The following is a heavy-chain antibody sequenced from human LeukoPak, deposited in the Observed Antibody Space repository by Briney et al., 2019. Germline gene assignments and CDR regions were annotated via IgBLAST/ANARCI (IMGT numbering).Heavy chain of an antibody. CDR1: GYSLTSYW. CDR2: FYPGDSDT. D-gene: IGHD3-22*01. J-gene: IGHJ4*02. Sequence: GESLKISCKSSGYSLTSYWIGWVRQMPGKGLEWMGIFYPGDSDTRNSPSFQGQVTISAEKSISTAYLQWSSLKAADTAMYYCPRLAYYESGGGYHIDHWGQGTLVTVSS. CDR3: PRLAYYESGGGYHIDH. V-gene: IGHV5-51*01.